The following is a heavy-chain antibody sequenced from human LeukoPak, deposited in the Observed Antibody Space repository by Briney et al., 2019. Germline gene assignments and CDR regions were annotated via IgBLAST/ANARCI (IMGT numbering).Heavy chain of an antibody. Sequence: GGSLRLSCAASGFTFSSYSMNWVRQAPGEGLEWLSSISSSSSYIYYADAVKGRFTISRDNAKNSLYLQMNSLRAEDTAVYYCARDESLRYYYDSSGSTYAFDIWGQGTMVTVSS. J-gene: IGHJ3*02. V-gene: IGHV3-21*01. D-gene: IGHD3-22*01. CDR2: ISSSSSYI. CDR3: ARDESLRYYYDSSGSTYAFDI. CDR1: GFTFSSYS.